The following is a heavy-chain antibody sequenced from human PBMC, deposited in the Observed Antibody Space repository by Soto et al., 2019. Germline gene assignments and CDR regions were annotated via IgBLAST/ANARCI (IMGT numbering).Heavy chain of an antibody. CDR2: ISGSGGST. CDR3: AKGDYYDSSGYNYYYYGMDV. Sequence: GGSLRLSCAASGFPFSSYAMSWVRQAPGKGLEWVSAISGSGGSTYYADSVKGRFTISRDNSKNTLYLQMNSLRAEDTAVYYCAKGDYYDSSGYNYYYYGMDVWGQGTTVTVSS. D-gene: IGHD3-22*01. CDR1: GFPFSSYA. V-gene: IGHV3-23*01. J-gene: IGHJ6*02.